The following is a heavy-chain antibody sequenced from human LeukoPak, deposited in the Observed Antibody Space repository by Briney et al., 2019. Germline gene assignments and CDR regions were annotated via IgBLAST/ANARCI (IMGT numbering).Heavy chain of an antibody. V-gene: IGHV4-59*12. Sequence: SETLSLTCTVSGGSISSYHWNWIRQPPGKGLEWIGYIYYSGSTNYNPSLKSRLTISVDTSKNQFSLKLSSVTAADTAVYYCARTSRWFNKLCYFDYWGQGTLVTVSS. CDR3: ARTSRWFNKLCYFDY. D-gene: IGHD2-15*01. CDR1: GGSISSYH. J-gene: IGHJ4*02. CDR2: IYYSGST.